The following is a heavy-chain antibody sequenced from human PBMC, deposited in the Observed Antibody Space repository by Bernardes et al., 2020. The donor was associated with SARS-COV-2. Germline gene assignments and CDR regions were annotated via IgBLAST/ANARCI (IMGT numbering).Heavy chain of an antibody. CDR2: ITAYNLNT. CDR3: AVNTGNFYYGVDV. Sequence: VKVSCKTSGSDFNNYGFTSYGFSWVRQAPGQGLEWMGWITAYNLNTDYAQNFRGRVTMTADTSTSTVYMELRSLRSDDTAMYYCAVNTGNFYYGVDVWGKGTTVTVSS. J-gene: IGHJ6*04. V-gene: IGHV1-18*04. CDR1: GSDFNNYGFTSYG. D-gene: IGHD3-10*01.